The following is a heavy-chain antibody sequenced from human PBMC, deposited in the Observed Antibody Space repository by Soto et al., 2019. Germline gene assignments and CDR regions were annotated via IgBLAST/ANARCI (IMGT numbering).Heavy chain of an antibody. CDR2: IYYSGST. Sequence: QLQLQESGPGLVKPSDTLSLTCTVSGGYISSSSYWGWIRQPPGKGLEWIGSIYYSGSTYYNPSLKSRVTISVDTSMNQFSLKVSSVTAADTAVYYCARLDVYTAMFTSYYGMDVWGQGTTVTVSS. J-gene: IGHJ6*02. CDR3: ARLDVYTAMFTSYYGMDV. V-gene: IGHV4-39*01. D-gene: IGHD5-18*01. CDR1: GGYISSSSY.